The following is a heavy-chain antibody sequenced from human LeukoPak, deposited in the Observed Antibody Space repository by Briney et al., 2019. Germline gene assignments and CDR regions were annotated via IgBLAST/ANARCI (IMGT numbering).Heavy chain of an antibody. D-gene: IGHD6-13*01. CDR3: ARVLGIAAMKGGTRWFDP. CDR2: INHSGST. Sequence: PSETLSLTCAVYGGSFSGYYWSWIRQPPGKGLEWIGEINHSGSTNYNPSLKSRVTISVDTSKNQFSLKLSSVTAADTAVYYCARVLGIAAMKGGTRWFDPWGQGTLVTVSS. V-gene: IGHV4-34*01. CDR1: GGSFSGYY. J-gene: IGHJ5*02.